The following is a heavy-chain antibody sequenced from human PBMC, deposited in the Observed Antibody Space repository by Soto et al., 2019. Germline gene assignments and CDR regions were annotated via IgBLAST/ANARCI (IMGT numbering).Heavy chain of an antibody. CDR2: ISNSGGST. D-gene: IGHD3-10*01. CDR3: ARSITMVRGGCYHFDY. Sequence: EVPLLESGGGLVQPGGSLRLSCAASGFTFSSYAMTWVRQAPGKGLEWVSTISNSGGSTYYADSVKGRFTSSIDNSTNPLYLQMNSLRAEDTAVYYCARSITMVRGGCYHFDYWGQGTLVTVSS. CDR1: GFTFSSYA. J-gene: IGHJ4*02. V-gene: IGHV3-23*01.